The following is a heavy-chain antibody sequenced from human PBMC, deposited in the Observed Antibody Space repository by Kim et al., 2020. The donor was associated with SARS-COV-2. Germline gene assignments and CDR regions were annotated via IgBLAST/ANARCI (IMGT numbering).Heavy chain of an antibody. CDR3: ARGTVFDY. J-gene: IGHJ4*02. CDR1: GGSFSGYY. V-gene: IGHV4-34*01. Sequence: SETLSLTCAVYGGSFSGYYWSWIRQPPGKGLEWIGEINHSGSTNYNPSLKSRVTISVDTSKNQFSLKLSSVTAADTAVYYCARGTVFDYWGQGTLVTVSS. D-gene: IGHD4-4*01. CDR2: INHSGST.